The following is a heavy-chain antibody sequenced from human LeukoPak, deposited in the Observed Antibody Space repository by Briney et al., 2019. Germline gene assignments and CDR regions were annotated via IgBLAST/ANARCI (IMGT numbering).Heavy chain of an antibody. J-gene: IGHJ4*02. CDR3: ARDLAMYSPDLDY. CDR2: INPKTGVT. D-gene: IGHD1-26*01. CDR1: GYTFTDYY. Sequence: ASVKVSCKTSGYTFTDYYLHWVRQAPGHGLEWMGWINPKTGVTKYAQNFQGRVTMTRDTSISTAYMEVSRLRSDDTAVFYCARDLAMYSPDLDYWGQGTLVTVSS. V-gene: IGHV1-2*02.